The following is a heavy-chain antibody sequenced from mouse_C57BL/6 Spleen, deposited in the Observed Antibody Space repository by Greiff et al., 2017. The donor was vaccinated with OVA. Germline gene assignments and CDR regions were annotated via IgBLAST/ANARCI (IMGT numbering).Heavy chain of an antibody. CDR1: GYTFTSYW. CDR3: ARNYDSSYYYAMDY. Sequence: QVQLQQSGAELVKPGASVKLSCKASGYTFTSYWMHWVKQRPGQGLEWIGMIHPNSGSTNYNEKFKSKATLTVDKSSSTAYMQLSSLTSEDSAVYYCARNYDSSYYYAMDYWGQGTSVTVSS. J-gene: IGHJ4*01. CDR2: IHPNSGST. V-gene: IGHV1-64*01. D-gene: IGHD2-4*01.